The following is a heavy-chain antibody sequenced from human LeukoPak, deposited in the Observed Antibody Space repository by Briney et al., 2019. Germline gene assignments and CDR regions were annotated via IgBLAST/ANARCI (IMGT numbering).Heavy chain of an antibody. CDR1: GFTFSSYS. Sequence: PGGPLRLSCAASGFTFSSYSMNWVRQAPGKGLEWVSSISSSSSYIYYADSVKGRFTISRDNAKNSLYLQMNSLRAEDTAVYYCARVPDCSSTSCYNHYYYYMDVWGKGTTVTVSS. CDR3: ARVPDCSSTSCYNHYYYYMDV. V-gene: IGHV3-21*01. D-gene: IGHD2-2*02. CDR2: ISSSSSYI. J-gene: IGHJ6*03.